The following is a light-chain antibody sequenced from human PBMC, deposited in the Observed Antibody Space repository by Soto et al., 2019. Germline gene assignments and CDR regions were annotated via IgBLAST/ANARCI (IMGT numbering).Light chain of an antibody. Sequence: EIVLTQSPGTLSLSPGERATLSCRASQSVSSTYLAWYQQKPGQAPRLLIYVASSRATGIPDRFSGSGSGTDFTLTISRLEPEDFAMYYCQQYGSSPGTFGQGTKVEIK. CDR2: VAS. CDR1: QSVSSTY. CDR3: QQYGSSPGT. J-gene: IGKJ1*01. V-gene: IGKV3-20*01.